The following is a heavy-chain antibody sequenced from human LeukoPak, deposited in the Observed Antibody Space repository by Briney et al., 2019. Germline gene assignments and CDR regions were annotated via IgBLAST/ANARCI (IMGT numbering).Heavy chain of an antibody. Sequence: SETLSLTCTVSGGSISSHYWSWIRQPPGKGLEWIGNIYYSGSTNYNHSLKSRVTISVETSKNEFPLKLSSVTAADTAVYYCARTPGNYYYYGMDVWGQGTTVTVSS. CDR2: IYYSGST. J-gene: IGHJ6*02. D-gene: IGHD1-14*01. CDR1: GGSISSHY. CDR3: ARTPGNYYYYGMDV. V-gene: IGHV4-59*08.